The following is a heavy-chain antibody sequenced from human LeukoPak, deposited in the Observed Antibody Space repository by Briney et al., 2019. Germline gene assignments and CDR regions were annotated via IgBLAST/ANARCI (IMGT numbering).Heavy chain of an antibody. D-gene: IGHD3-22*01. CDR2: FDPEDGET. V-gene: IGHV1-24*01. Sequence: GASVKVSCRVSGYTLTELSMHWARQAPGKGLEWMGGFDPEDGETIYAQKFQGRVTMTEDTSTDTAYMELSSLGSEDTAVYYCATLSYYYDSSGYYHKQDYWGQGTLVTVSS. J-gene: IGHJ4*02. CDR1: GYTLTELS. CDR3: ATLSYYYDSSGYYHKQDY.